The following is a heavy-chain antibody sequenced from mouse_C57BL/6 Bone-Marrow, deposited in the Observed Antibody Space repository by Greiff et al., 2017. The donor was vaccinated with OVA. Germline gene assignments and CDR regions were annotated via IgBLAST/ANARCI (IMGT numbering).Heavy chain of an antibody. CDR3: TGPQIYEGFAY. D-gene: IGHD2-3*01. CDR2: IRLKSDNYAT. CDR1: GFTFSNYW. V-gene: IGHV6-3*01. Sequence: EVKLVESGGGLVQPGGSMKLSCVASGFTFSNYWMNWVRQSPEKGLEWVAQIRLKSDNYATHYAESVKGRFTISRDDSKSSVYLQMNNLRAEDTGIYYCTGPQIYEGFAYWGQGTLVTVSA. J-gene: IGHJ3*01.